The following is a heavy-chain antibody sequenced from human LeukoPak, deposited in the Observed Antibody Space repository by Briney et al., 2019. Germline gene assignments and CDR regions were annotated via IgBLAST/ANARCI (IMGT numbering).Heavy chain of an antibody. CDR2: INPSGGST. V-gene: IGHV1-46*01. CDR3: ARASDSSGWSNYFDY. Sequence: WASVKVSCTASGYTFTSYYMHWVRQAPGQGLEWMGIINPSGGSTSYAQKFQGRVTMTRDMSTSTVYMELSSLRSEDTAVYYCARASDSSGWSNYFDYWGQGTLVTVSS. J-gene: IGHJ4*02. CDR1: GYTFTSYY. D-gene: IGHD6-19*01.